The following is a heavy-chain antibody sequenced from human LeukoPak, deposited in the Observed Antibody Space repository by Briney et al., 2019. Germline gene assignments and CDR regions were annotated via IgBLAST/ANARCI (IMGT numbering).Heavy chain of an antibody. D-gene: IGHD3-22*01. Sequence: GGSLRLSCAVSGFIFSSYEMNWVRQAPGKGLEWVSCINSGDSSIYYADSVKGRFTISRDNAKNSLYLQMNSLRAEDTAVYYCARGGGYGLSFDPWGQGTLVTVSS. J-gene: IGHJ5*02. V-gene: IGHV3-48*03. CDR2: INSGDSSI. CDR1: GFIFSSYE. CDR3: ARGGGYGLSFDP.